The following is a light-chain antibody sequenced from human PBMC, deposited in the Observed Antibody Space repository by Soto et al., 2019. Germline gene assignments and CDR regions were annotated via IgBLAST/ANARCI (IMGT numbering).Light chain of an antibody. CDR3: QQYGSSQVWT. CDR2: GAS. J-gene: IGKJ1*01. CDR1: QSVSSSY. V-gene: IGKV3-20*01. Sequence: EIVLTQSPGTLSLSPGERATLSCRASQSVSSSYLAWYQQKPGQATRLLIYGASSRATGIPDRFSGSGSGTDFTLTISRLEPEDFAVYYCQQYGSSQVWTFGQGTKVEIK.